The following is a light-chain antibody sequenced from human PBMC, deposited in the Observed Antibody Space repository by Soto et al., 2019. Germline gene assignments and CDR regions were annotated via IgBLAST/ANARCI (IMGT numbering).Light chain of an antibody. CDR1: SSNIESNY. V-gene: IGLV1-47*01. J-gene: IGLJ2*01. CDR3: AAWDDSLTRPV. CDR2: RDN. Sequence: QAVVTQPPSASGTPGQRVTISCSGSSSNIESNYVYWYQQLPGTAPKLLIYRDNQRPSGVPDRFSGSKSGTSASLAISGLRSEDEADYYCAAWDDSLTRPVFGGGTKLTVL.